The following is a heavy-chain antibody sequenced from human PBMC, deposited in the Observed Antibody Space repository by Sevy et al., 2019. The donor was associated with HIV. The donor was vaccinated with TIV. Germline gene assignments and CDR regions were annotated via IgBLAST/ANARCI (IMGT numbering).Heavy chain of an antibody. CDR3: ANKRGYSHGPFDY. CDR1: GGSLSSSDSY. J-gene: IGHJ4*02. D-gene: IGHD5-12*01. V-gene: IGHV4-30-4*01. CDR2: IHYTGVT. Sequence: SETLSLTCTVSGGSLSSSDSYWSWIRQPPGKGLEWLGYIHYTGVTYYNPFLESRVAMSVDTSEEPFSLRLSFLTAADTALYYCANKRGYSHGPFDYWGQGILVTVSS.